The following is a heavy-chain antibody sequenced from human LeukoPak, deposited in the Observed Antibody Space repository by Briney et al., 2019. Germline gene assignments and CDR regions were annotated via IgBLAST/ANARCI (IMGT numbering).Heavy chain of an antibody. V-gene: IGHV1-2*02. D-gene: IGHD4-11*01. J-gene: IGHJ6*03. CDR3: AREFVRDYSPAGDYYYYMDV. CDR2: MHPNSGGT. CDR1: GYTFTDYY. Sequence: LGASVKVSCKASGYTFTDYYMHWLRQAPGQGLEWMGWMHPNSGGTNYAQKFQGRVTMTRDTSISTAYMDLSSLRSDDTAVYYCAREFVRDYSPAGDYYYYMDVWGKGTTVTVSS.